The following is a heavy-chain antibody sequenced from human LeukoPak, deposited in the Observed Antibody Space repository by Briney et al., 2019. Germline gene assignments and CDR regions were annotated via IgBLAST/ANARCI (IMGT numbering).Heavy chain of an antibody. Sequence: GGSLRLSCAASGFSVSSNYMSWVRQAPGKGLEWVSVIYSGGSTYYADSVKGRFTISRDNSKNTLFLQMNSLRAEDTAVYYCAKQYLDANWGQGTLVTVSS. CDR2: IYSGGST. D-gene: IGHD1-1*01. CDR1: GFSVSSNY. CDR3: AKQYLDAN. V-gene: IGHV3-66*04. J-gene: IGHJ4*02.